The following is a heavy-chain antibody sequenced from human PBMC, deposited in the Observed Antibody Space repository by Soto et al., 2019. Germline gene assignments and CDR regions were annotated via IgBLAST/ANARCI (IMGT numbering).Heavy chain of an antibody. CDR1: GGSISSGGYY. CDR3: ARDLSITMVRDTKYYYGMDV. Sequence: SETLSLTCTVSGGSISSGGYYWSWLRQHPGKGLEWIGYIYYSGSTYYNPSLKSRVTISVDTSKNQFSLKLSSVTAADTAVYYCARDLSITMVRDTKYYYGMDVWGQGTTVTVSS. V-gene: IGHV4-31*03. CDR2: IYYSGST. D-gene: IGHD3-10*01. J-gene: IGHJ6*02.